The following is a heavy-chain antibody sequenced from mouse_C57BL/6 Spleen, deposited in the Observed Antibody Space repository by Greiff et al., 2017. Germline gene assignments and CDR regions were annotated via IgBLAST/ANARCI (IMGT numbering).Heavy chain of an antibody. CDR2: IWRGGST. CDR3: AKSGGSSDFDV. D-gene: IGHD1-1*01. Sequence: VQVVESGPGLVQPSQSLSITCTVSGFSLTSYGVHWVRQSPGKGLEWLGVIWRGGSTDYNAAFMSRLSITKDNSKSQVFFKMNSLQADDTAIYYCAKSGGSSDFDVWGTGTTVTVSS. V-gene: IGHV2-5*01. CDR1: GFSLTSYG. J-gene: IGHJ1*03.